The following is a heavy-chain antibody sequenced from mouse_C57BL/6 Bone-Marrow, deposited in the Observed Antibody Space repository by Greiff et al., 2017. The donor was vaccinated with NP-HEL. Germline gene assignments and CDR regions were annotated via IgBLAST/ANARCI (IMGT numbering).Heavy chain of an antibody. CDR2: IYPGDGDT. V-gene: IGHV1-82*01. D-gene: IGHD1-1*01. CDR3: AMGYYYGSRFAY. CDR1: GYAFSSSW. Sequence: QVQLQQSGPELVKPGASVKISCKASGYAFSSSWMNWVKQRPGKGLEWIGRIYPGDGDTNYNGKFKGKATLTADKSSSTAYMQLSSLTSEDSAVYFCAMGYYYGSRFAYWGQGTLVTVSA. J-gene: IGHJ3*01.